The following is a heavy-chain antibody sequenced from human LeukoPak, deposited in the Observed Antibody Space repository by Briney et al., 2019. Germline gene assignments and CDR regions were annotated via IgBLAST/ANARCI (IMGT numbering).Heavy chain of an antibody. Sequence: PSETLSLTCTVSGGSVSSSAYYWGWIRQPPEKGLEWIGNIYYSGSTYYSPSLKSRVTISVDTSKNQFSLKLSSVTAADTAVYYCARRGYLLTIDWGQGTLVTVSS. D-gene: IGHD2-15*01. CDR3: ARRGYLLTID. J-gene: IGHJ4*02. CDR1: GGSVSSSAYY. CDR2: IYYSGST. V-gene: IGHV4-39*07.